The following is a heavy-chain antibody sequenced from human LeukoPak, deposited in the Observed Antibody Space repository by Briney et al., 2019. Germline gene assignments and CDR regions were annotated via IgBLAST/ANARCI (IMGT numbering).Heavy chain of an antibody. CDR3: ARDGYGRKLDY. CDR2: INHSGST. Sequence: PSETLSLTCAVYGGSSSGYYWSWIRQPPGKGLEWIGEINHSGSTNYNPSLKSRVTISVDTSKNQFSLKLSSVTAADTAVYYCARDGYGRKLDYWGQGTLVTVSS. J-gene: IGHJ4*02. V-gene: IGHV4-34*01. CDR1: GGSSSGYY. D-gene: IGHD5-18*01.